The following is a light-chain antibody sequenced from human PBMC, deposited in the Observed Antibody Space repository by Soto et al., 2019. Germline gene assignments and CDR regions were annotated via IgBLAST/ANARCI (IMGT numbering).Light chain of an antibody. Sequence: EMILTQSPGTLSLSPGGRATLSCRASQIVRSNSLAWYQQKPGQPPRLLIYDASSRPPGSPDRFSGSGAGTDFTLTISRLEPEDFAVYYCQQSATFGPGTKVDIK. CDR1: QIVRSNS. J-gene: IGKJ3*01. V-gene: IGKV3-20*01. CDR2: DAS. CDR3: QQSAT.